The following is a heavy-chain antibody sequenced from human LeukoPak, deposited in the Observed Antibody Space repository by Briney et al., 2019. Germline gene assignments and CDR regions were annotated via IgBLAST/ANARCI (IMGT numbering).Heavy chain of an antibody. CDR1: GGSISSYY. CDR3: ARDSRKGVGATSWFDP. CDR2: IYTSGST. J-gene: IGHJ5*02. D-gene: IGHD1-26*01. V-gene: IGHV4-4*07. Sequence: SETLSLTCTVSGGSISSYYWSWIRQPAGKGLEWIGRIYTSGSTNYNPSLKSRVTMSVDTSKNQFSLKLSSVTAADTAVYYCARDSRKGVGATSWFDPWGQGTLVTVSS.